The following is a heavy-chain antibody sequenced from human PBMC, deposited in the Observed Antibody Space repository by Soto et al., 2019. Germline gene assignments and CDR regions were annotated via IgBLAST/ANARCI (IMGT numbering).Heavy chain of an antibody. D-gene: IGHD6-25*01. V-gene: IGHV4-39*01. CDR1: GGSISSSSYY. CDR3: ASPGYSSGPVGYYYGMDV. J-gene: IGHJ6*02. Sequence: SETLSLTCTVSGGSISSSSYYWGWIRQPPGKGLEWIGSIYYSGSTYYNPSLKSRVTISVDTSKNQFSLKLSSVAAADTAVYYCASPGYSSGPVGYYYGMDVWGQGTTVTVSS. CDR2: IYYSGST.